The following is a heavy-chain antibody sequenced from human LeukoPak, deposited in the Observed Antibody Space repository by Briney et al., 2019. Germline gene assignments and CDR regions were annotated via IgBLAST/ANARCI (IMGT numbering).Heavy chain of an antibody. J-gene: IGHJ4*02. CDR1: GVPFISYA. V-gene: IGHV3-30*04. CDR3: ARSGEAAAANCFDY. CDR2: RSYDGIHN. D-gene: IGHD6-13*01. Sequence: GGALRLSCAAAGVPFISYAMQWGRRAPGKGREGGAVRSYDGIHNYYAASVKRLVTISRNNSNNTLYLQMNRLRADDTAVYYCARSGEAAAANCFDYWGQGTLVTVSS.